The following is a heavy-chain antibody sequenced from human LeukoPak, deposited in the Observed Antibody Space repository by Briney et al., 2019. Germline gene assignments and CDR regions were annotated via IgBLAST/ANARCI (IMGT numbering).Heavy chain of an antibody. CDR1: GYTFTGYY. CDR2: INPNSGGT. Sequence: ASVKVSCKASGYTFTGYYMHWVRQAPGQGLEWMGRINPNSGGTNYAQKFQGRVTMTRDTSISTAYMELSRPRSDDTAVYYCARAIGIAPYYYYYMDVWGKGTTVTVSS. CDR3: ARAIGIAPYYYYYMDV. V-gene: IGHV1-2*06. J-gene: IGHJ6*03. D-gene: IGHD6-13*01.